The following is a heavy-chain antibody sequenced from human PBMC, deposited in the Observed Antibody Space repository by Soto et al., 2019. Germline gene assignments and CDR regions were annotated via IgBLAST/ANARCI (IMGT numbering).Heavy chain of an antibody. D-gene: IGHD5-18*01. CDR2: IYPGDSDT. J-gene: IGHJ6*02. CDR3: AAHPVGYSCGLDRHYGMDV. CDR1: GYSFTSYW. V-gene: IGHV5-51*01. Sequence: GESLKISCKGSGYSFTSYWIGWVRQVPGKGLEWMGIIYPGDSDTRYSPSFQGQVTISADKSISTAYLQWSSLKASDTAMYYCAAHPVGYSCGLDRHYGMDVWGQGTTVTVSS.